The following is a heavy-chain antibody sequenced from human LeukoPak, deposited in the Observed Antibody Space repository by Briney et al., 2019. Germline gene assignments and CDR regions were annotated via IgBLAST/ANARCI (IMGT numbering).Heavy chain of an antibody. D-gene: IGHD1-14*01. CDR1: GYSISSGYY. CDR3: ARTEQVDYYMDV. CDR2: IYHSGRT. V-gene: IGHV4-38-2*01. J-gene: IGHJ6*03. Sequence: SETLSLTCAVSGYSISSGYYWGWIRQPPGKGLEWIGSIYHSGRTYYNSSLKSPVSTSVDTSKNQFSLKLSSVTAADTAVYYCARTEQVDYYMDVWGKGTSVTVSS.